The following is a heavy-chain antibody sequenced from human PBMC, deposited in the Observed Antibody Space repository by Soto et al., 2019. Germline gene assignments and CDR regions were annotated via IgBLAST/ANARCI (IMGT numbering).Heavy chain of an antibody. CDR2: ISSSSSYI. CDR1: GFTFSSYS. J-gene: IGHJ4*02. D-gene: IGHD1-26*01. V-gene: IGHV3-21*01. CDR3: ALIVGATRLPFDY. Sequence: GGSLRLSCAASGFTFSSYSMNWVRQAPGKGLEWVSSISSSSSYIYYADSVKGRFTISRDNAKNSLYLQMNSLRAEDTAVYYCALIVGATRLPFDYWGQGTLVTVSS.